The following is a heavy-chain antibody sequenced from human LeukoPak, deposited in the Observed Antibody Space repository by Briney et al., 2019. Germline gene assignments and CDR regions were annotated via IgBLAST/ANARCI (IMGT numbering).Heavy chain of an antibody. Sequence: SETLSLTCTVSGGSISSYYWSWIRQPPGKGLEWIGYIYYSGSTNYNPSLKSRVTISVDTSKNQFSLKLSSVTAADTAVYYCARAKKTYYYDSSGYYDVHYWGQGTLVTVSS. CDR2: IYYSGST. CDR3: ARAKKTYYYDSSGYYDVHY. CDR1: GGSISSYY. J-gene: IGHJ4*02. V-gene: IGHV4-59*01. D-gene: IGHD3-22*01.